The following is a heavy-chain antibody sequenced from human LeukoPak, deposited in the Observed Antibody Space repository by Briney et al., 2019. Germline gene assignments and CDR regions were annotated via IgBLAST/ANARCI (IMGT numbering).Heavy chain of an antibody. V-gene: IGHV4-59*01. Sequence: SETLSLTCTVPGGSISSYYWSWIRQPPGKGLEWIGYIYYSGSTNYNPSLKSRVTISVDTSKNQFSLKLSSVTAADTAMYYCARGRSSGLGDYWGQGTLVTVSS. CDR3: ARGRSSGLGDY. CDR1: GGSISSYY. J-gene: IGHJ4*02. CDR2: IYYSGST. D-gene: IGHD6-19*01.